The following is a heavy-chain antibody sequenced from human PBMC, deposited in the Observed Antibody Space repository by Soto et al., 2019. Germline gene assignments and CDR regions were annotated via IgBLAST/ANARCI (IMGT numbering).Heavy chain of an antibody. Sequence: LESGGGLAQPGGSLELSCAASGFSISYYGMAWVRQTQGKGLEWVSTISSGSKVTHYADSVKGRFTISRDNSKNTLYLQMNNLRAEDTAVYYCARKRTVTVSRDFDSWGQGTLVTVSS. CDR2: ISSGSKVT. CDR1: GFSISYYG. CDR3: ARKRTVTVSRDFDS. J-gene: IGHJ4*02. V-gene: IGHV3-23*01. D-gene: IGHD4-17*01.